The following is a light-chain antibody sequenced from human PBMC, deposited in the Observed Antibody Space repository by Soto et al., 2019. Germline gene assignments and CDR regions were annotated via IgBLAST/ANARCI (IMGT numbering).Light chain of an antibody. CDR1: QSVSSN. CDR2: GAS. J-gene: IGKJ5*01. CDR3: QQYNNWPPIT. Sequence: EIVMTQSPATLSVSPGERATLSCRASQSVSSNLAGYQQKPGQATRLLIYGASTRATGIPARFTGSGSGTEFTLTISSLQSEDFAVYCCQQYNNWPPITFGQGTRLEIK. V-gene: IGKV3-15*01.